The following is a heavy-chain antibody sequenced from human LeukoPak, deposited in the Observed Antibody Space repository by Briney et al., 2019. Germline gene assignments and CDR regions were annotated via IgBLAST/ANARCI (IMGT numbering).Heavy chain of an antibody. Sequence: GGSLRLSCAASGFTFTTYTMNWVRQAPGKGLEWVSSISGSGAYIYYADSVKGRFTISRDNSKNTLYLQMNSLRAEDTAVYYCAKGIAAAGTGRGADYWGQGTLVTVSS. CDR1: GFTFTTYT. CDR2: ISGSGAYI. V-gene: IGHV3-23*01. D-gene: IGHD6-13*01. CDR3: AKGIAAAGTGRGADY. J-gene: IGHJ4*02.